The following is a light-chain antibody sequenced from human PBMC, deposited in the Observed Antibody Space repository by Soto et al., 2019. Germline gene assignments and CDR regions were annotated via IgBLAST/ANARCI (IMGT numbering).Light chain of an antibody. CDR3: QQYGSSPWT. Sequence: EIVLTQSPGTLSLSPGDRATLSCRASQSVSSIYLAWYQQKPGQAPRLLIYGASSRATGIPDRFSGSGSGTDFTLTISRLEPEDFAVYYCQQYGSSPWTFGQGTKVDNK. CDR2: GAS. J-gene: IGKJ1*01. V-gene: IGKV3-20*01. CDR1: QSVSSIY.